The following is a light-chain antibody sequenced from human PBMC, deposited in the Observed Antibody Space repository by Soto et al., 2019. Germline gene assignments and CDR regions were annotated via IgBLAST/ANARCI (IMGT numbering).Light chain of an antibody. CDR1: SSDVGGYNY. CDR3: NSFTGSNNFAV. J-gene: IGLJ2*01. Sequence: QSALTQPPSASGSPGQSVTISCTGTSSDVGGYNYVSWYQQHPGKAPKLMIYEVNERPSGVPDRFSGSKSGNTASLTVSGLQAEDEADYYCNSFTGSNNFAVFGGGTKLTVL. CDR2: EVN. V-gene: IGLV2-8*01.